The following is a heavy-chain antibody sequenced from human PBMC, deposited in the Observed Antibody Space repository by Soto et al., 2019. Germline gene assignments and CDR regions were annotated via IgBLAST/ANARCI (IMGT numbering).Heavy chain of an antibody. Sequence: EVQLVESGGGLVQPGGSLRLSCAASGFTFSSHWMHWVRQAPGKGLVWVSRMNSDGSNTSYADAVKGRFTISRDNAKNRLYLQMNSLRAEDTAVYYCTRGSSKHYYHYGMDVWGQGTTVTVSS. J-gene: IGHJ6*02. D-gene: IGHD6-6*01. CDR3: TRGSSKHYYHYGMDV. CDR1: GFTFSSHW. V-gene: IGHV3-74*01. CDR2: MNSDGSNT.